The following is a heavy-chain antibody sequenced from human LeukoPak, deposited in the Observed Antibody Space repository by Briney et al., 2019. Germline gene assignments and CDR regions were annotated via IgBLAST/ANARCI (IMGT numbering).Heavy chain of an antibody. CDR3: ARGDYSNRYLNYYMDV. CDR2: ISNSGSYI. J-gene: IGHJ6*03. Sequence: GSLRLSCAGSGFTFSDYYMTWIRQAPGKGPEWVSYISNSGSYIFYAASVRGRFTISRDNTANSLYLQMNSLTAGDTALYYCARGDYSNRYLNYYMDVWGKGTAVTVSS. D-gene: IGHD4-11*01. CDR1: GFTFSDYY. V-gene: IGHV3-11*04.